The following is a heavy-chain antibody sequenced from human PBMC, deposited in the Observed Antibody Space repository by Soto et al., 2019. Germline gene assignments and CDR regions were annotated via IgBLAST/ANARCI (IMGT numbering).Heavy chain of an antibody. V-gene: IGHV1-69*02. Sequence: QVQLVQSGAEVKKPGSSVKVSCKASGGTFSSYTISWVRQAPGQGLGWMGRIIPILGIANYARKFQGRVTITADKSTSTAHMELSSLRSEDTAVYYCASLMSSGYYYGMDVWGQGTTVTVSS. D-gene: IGHD3-10*01. CDR2: IIPILGIA. CDR3: ASLMSSGYYYGMDV. J-gene: IGHJ6*02. CDR1: GGTFSSYT.